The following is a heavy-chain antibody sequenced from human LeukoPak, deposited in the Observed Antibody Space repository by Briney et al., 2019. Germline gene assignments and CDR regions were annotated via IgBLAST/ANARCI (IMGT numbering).Heavy chain of an antibody. CDR1: GFTFSSFA. D-gene: IGHD3-22*01. CDR3: AKVRFDSSGYYYTYYYYGMDV. CDR2: ISGSGGDT. J-gene: IGHJ6*02. V-gene: IGHV3-23*01. Sequence: RPGGSLRLSCAASGFTFSSFAMIWVRQAPGKGLEWVSGISGSGGDTYYADSVKGRFTVSRDNSKSTLYLQMTSLRAEDTAVYFCAKVRFDSSGYYYTYYYYGMDVWGQGTTVTVSS.